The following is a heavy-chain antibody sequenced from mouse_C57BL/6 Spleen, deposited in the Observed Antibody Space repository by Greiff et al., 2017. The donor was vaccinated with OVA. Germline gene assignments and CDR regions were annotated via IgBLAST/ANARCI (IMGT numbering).Heavy chain of an antibody. Sequence: QVQLQQSGAELVKPGASVKMSCKASGYTFTTYPIEWMKQNHGKSLEWIGNFHPYNDDTKYNEKFKGKATLTVDKPSSTAYMQLSSLTSEDSAVYYCATYGYDGDWYFDVWGTGTTVTVSS. CDR2: FHPYNDDT. J-gene: IGHJ1*03. V-gene: IGHV1-47*01. CDR1: GYTFTTYP. CDR3: ATYGYDGDWYFDV. D-gene: IGHD2-2*01.